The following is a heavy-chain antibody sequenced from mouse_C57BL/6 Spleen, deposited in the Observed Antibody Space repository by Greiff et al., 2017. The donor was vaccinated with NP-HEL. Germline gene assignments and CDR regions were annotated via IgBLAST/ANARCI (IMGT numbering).Heavy chain of an antibody. CDR3: ARSYYDYDGYYYAMDY. D-gene: IGHD2-4*01. CDR2: IDPNSGGT. Sequence: VQLKQPGAELVKPGASVKLSCKASGYTFTSYWMHWVKQRPGRGLEWIGRIDPNSGGTKYNEKFKSKATLTVDKPSSTAYMQLSSLTSEDSAVYYCARSYYDYDGYYYAMDYWGQGTSVTVSS. CDR1: GYTFTSYW. J-gene: IGHJ4*01. V-gene: IGHV1-72*01.